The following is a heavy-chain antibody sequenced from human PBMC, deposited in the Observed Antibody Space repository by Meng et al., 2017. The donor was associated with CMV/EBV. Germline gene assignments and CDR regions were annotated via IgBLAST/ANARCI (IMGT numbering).Heavy chain of an antibody. CDR1: GGSVSRGSYD. CDR2: IYYSGST. Sequence: VSGGSVSRGSYDWSGIRQPPGKGLEWIGYIYYSGSTNYNPSLKSRVTISVDTSKNQFSLKLSSVTAADTAVYYCARGSGSGNWFDPWGQGTLVTVSS. J-gene: IGHJ5*02. CDR3: ARGSGSGNWFDP. V-gene: IGHV4-61*01. D-gene: IGHD1-26*01.